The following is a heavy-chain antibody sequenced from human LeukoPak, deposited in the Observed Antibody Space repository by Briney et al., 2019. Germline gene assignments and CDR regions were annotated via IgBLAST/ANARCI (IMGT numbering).Heavy chain of an antibody. D-gene: IGHD1-14*01. Sequence: GGSLRLSCAASGFTFSSYSMNWVRQAPGKGLEWVSYISSSSSTIYYADSVKGRLTISRDNSKNTLYLQMNSLRAEDTAVYYCAKPRTGWFDPWGQGTLVTVSS. CDR1: GFTFSSYS. CDR2: ISSSSSTI. J-gene: IGHJ5*02. CDR3: AKPRTGWFDP. V-gene: IGHV3-48*01.